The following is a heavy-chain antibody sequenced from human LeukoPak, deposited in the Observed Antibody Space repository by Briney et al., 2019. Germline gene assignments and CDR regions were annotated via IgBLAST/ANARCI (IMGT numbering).Heavy chain of an antibody. Sequence: ASVKVSCKASGYTFTSYAFSWVRQAPGQGLEWIGWVSGYNGNTNYAQKVQGRVTMTTGTSTSTAYMELRSLRSDDTAVYYCARTGWGVPAAGDWFDPLGPGNPGHRLL. CDR3: ARTGWGVPAAGDWFDP. D-gene: IGHD2-2*01. CDR2: VSGYNGNT. J-gene: IGHJ5*02. CDR1: GYTFTSYA. V-gene: IGHV1-18*04.